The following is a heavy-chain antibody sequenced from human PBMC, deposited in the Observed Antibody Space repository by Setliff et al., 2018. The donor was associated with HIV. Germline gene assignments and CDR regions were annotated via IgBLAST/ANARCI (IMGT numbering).Heavy chain of an antibody. J-gene: IGHJ2*01. CDR2: ITSYNGNT. CDR1: GYTFSNYG. CDR3: ARDHHSGRGSNFPWYSDL. Sequence: ASVKVSCKASGYTFSNYGITWVRQAPGQGLEWMGWITSYNGNTNYAKKFKGRVTMTTDTSTSIDYMELKSLRSEDTAVYYCARDHHSGRGSNFPWYSDLWGRGTLVTVPQ. V-gene: IGHV1-18*01. D-gene: IGHD1-26*01.